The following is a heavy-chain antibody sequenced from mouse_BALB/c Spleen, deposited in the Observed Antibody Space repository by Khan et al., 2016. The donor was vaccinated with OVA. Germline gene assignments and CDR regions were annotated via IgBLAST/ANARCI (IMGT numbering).Heavy chain of an antibody. CDR1: GYTFTSYW. CDR3: ASENYYGSSHYAMDY. Sequence: DLVKPGASVKLSCKASGYTFTSYWINWIKQRPGQGLEWIGRISPGSGTPYYNEMFKGKATLTVDTSSSTAYIQLSSLSSEDSAVYFWASENYYGSSHYAMDYWGQGTSVTASS. V-gene: IGHV1S41*01. CDR2: ISPGSGTP. D-gene: IGHD1-1*01. J-gene: IGHJ4*01.